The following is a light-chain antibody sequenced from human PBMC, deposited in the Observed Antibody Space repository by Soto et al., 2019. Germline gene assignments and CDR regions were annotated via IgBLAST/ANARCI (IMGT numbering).Light chain of an antibody. V-gene: IGKV3-15*01. J-gene: IGKJ2*01. CDR1: QSVSSN. CDR2: GAS. Sequence: EIVMTQSPATLSVSPGERATLSCRASQSVSSNLAWYQQKPGQAPRLLIYGASTRATGIPARFSGSGSGTGFTRTISSLQSEDFAVYYCQQYNNWPPMYTFGQGTKLEIK. CDR3: QQYNNWPPMYT.